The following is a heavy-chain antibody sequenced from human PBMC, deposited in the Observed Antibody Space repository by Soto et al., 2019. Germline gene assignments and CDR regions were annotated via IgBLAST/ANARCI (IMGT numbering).Heavy chain of an antibody. CDR1: GGSISSGGYY. CDR3: ARVGGEKWEVAAAVDY. CDR2: IYYSGST. D-gene: IGHD6-13*01. J-gene: IGHJ4*02. Sequence: PSETLSLTCTVSGGSISSGGYYWSWIRQPPGKGLEWIGYIYYSGSTNYNPSLKSRVTISVDTSKNQFSLKLSSVTAADTAVYYCARVGGEKWEVAAAVDYWGQGTLVTVSS. V-gene: IGHV4-61*08.